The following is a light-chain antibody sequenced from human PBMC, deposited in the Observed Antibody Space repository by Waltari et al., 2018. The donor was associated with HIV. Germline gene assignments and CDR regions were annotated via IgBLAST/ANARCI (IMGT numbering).Light chain of an antibody. CDR1: ESISSW. J-gene: IGKJ2*01. V-gene: IGKV1-5*03. CDR2: KAS. Sequence: DIQMTPSPSTLTASVGDRVTITCPASESISSWLAWYQQKPGKAPKLLIYKASSLESGVSSRVSGSASGTEFSLTISSLQPDDFATYYCQQYHTSPYTFGQRTKMEI. CDR3: QQYHTSPYT.